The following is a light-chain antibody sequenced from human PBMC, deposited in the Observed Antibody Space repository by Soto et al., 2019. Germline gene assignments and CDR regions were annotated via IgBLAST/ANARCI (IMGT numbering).Light chain of an antibody. CDR2: AAS. J-gene: IGKJ4*01. Sequence: DIELNKSRSSLSASVGDRVTLTCLASQSISSYLNWYQQKPGKAPKLLIYAASSLQSGVPSRFSGSGSRTDFTLTISSLQPEDFATYYCQQSYSTPLTFGGGTKVDIK. CDR3: QQSYSTPLT. V-gene: IGKV1-39*01. CDR1: QSISSY.